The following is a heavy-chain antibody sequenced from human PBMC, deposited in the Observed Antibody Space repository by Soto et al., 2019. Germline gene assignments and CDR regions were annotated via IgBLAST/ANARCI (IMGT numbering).Heavy chain of an antibody. Sequence: GGSLRLSCAASGFTFSSYAMSWVRQAPGKGLEWVSAISGSGGSTYYADSVKGRFTISRDNSKNTLYLQMNSLRAEDTAVYYCANELSGGGTTGDYYYGMDVWGQGTTVTVSS. CDR3: ANELSGGGTTGDYYYGMDV. D-gene: IGHD1-7*01. V-gene: IGHV3-23*01. J-gene: IGHJ6*02. CDR1: GFTFSSYA. CDR2: ISGSGGST.